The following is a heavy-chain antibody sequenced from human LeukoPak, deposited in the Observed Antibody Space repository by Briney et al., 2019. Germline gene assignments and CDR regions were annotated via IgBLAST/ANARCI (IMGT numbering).Heavy chain of an antibody. CDR3: ARDLGTPTSVTTLWEGTFDI. V-gene: IGHV1-2*02. Sequence: ASVRVPCKASGYTFTNNYIHWVRRAPGQGLEWMGWINPNTGGTNYAQKFLGRVTMTRETSISTAYMEVSRLTSDDTAVYYCARDLGTPTSVTTLWEGTFDIWGQGTTVTVSS. CDR2: INPNTGGT. D-gene: IGHD4-11*01. J-gene: IGHJ3*02. CDR1: GYTFTNNY.